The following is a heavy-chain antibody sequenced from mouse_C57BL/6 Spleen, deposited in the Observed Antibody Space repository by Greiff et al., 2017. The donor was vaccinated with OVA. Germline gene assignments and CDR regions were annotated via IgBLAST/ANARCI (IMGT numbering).Heavy chain of an antibody. CDR3: ARRTRMYIDD. Sequence: DVMLVESGGGLVKPGGSLKLSCAASGFTFSDYGMHWVRQAPEKGLEWVAYISSGSSTIYYADTVKGRFTISRDNAKNTLFLQMTSLRSEDTAMYYCARRTRMYIDDWGTGTTLTVSS. D-gene: IGHD1-3*01. CDR1: GFTFSDYG. J-gene: IGHJ2*01. V-gene: IGHV5-17*01. CDR2: ISSGSSTI.